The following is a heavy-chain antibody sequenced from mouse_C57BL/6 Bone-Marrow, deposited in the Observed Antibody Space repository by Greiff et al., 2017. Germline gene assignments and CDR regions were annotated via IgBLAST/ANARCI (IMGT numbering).Heavy chain of an antibody. V-gene: IGHV14-4*01. CDR2: IDPENGDT. Sequence: VQLQQSGAELVRPGASVKLSCTASGFNIKDDYMHWVKQRPEQGLEWIGWIDPENGDTEYASKFQGKATITADTSSNTAYLQLSSLTSEETAVYYCTRYGSWFAYWGQGTLVTVSA. J-gene: IGHJ3*01. CDR1: GFNIKDDY. CDR3: TRYGSWFAY. D-gene: IGHD1-1*01.